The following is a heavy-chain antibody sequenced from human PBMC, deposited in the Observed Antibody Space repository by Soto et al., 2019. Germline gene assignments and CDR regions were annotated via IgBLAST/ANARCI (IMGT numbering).Heavy chain of an antibody. CDR1: GGTFSSNA. J-gene: IGHJ6*02. V-gene: IGHV1-69*06. D-gene: IGHD6-13*01. Sequence: QVQLVQSGAEVKKPGSSVKVSCKTSGGTFSSNAISWLRQAPGQGLEWMGGIIPIFGTVNYAQKFQGRVTSTADKSTRTAYMELSSLRSEDTAVYYCARRERSIAAAGWNYYGMDVWGQGTTVTVSS. CDR3: ARRERSIAAAGWNYYGMDV. CDR2: IIPIFGTV.